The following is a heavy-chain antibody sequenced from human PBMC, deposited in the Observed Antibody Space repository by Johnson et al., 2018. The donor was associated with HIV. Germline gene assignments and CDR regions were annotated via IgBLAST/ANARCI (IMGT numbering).Heavy chain of an antibody. Sequence: VQLVESGGGLVRPGGSLRLSCAASGFTVSSNYMSWVRQAPGKGLEWVSVIYSGGSTYYADSVKGRFTIPRDNSKNTLNIQLNSPRAEDTAVYYCARDEERYHAFDIWGQGTMVTVSS. CDR3: ARDEERYHAFDI. V-gene: IGHV3-66*02. CDR1: GFTVSSNY. D-gene: IGHD2-2*01. J-gene: IGHJ3*02. CDR2: IYSGGST.